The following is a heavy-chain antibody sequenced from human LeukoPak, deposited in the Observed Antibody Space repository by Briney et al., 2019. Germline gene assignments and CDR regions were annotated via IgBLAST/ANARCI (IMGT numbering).Heavy chain of an antibody. D-gene: IGHD4-11*01. CDR1: GFTFSSYA. V-gene: IGHV3-23*01. CDR3: AKVDYSYNFDY. Sequence: GGSLRLSCAASGFTFSSYAMSWVRQAPGKGLEWVSSITGSTYYADSVKGRFTTSRDNSKNTLYLQMNSLRAEDTAVYYCAKVDYSYNFDYWGQGTLVTVSS. CDR2: ITGST. J-gene: IGHJ4*02.